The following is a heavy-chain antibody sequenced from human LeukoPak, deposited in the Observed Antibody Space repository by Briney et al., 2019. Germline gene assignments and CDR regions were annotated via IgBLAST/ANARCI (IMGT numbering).Heavy chain of an antibody. CDR2: IYYSGAT. CDR3: ATTMIRLGY. D-gene: IGHD3-22*01. CDR1: SGSISSSSRY. J-gene: IGHJ4*02. V-gene: IGHV4-39*07. Sequence: KASGTLSLTCTVSSGSISSSSRYWGWIRQPPGKGLEWIGSIYYSGATYYNPSLKSRVTISVDTSKNQFSLKLSSVTAADTAVYYCATTMIRLGYWGQGTLVTVSS.